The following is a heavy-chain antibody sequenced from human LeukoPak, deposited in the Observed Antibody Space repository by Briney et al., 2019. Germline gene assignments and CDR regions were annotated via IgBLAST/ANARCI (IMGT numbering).Heavy chain of an antibody. J-gene: IGHJ4*02. Sequence: PSETLSLTCTVSGGSISSGDYYWSWIRQPPGKGLEWIGYIYHSGSTYYNPSLKSRVTISVDRSKNQFSLKLSSVTAADTAVYYCARDLSGYFDYWGQGTLVTVSS. CDR1: GGSISSGDYY. CDR3: ARDLSGYFDY. V-gene: IGHV4-30-2*01. D-gene: IGHD3-3*01. CDR2: IYHSGST.